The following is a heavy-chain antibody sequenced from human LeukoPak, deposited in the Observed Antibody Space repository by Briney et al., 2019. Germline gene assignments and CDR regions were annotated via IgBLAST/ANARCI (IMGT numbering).Heavy chain of an antibody. V-gene: IGHV3-30*18. J-gene: IGHJ4*02. D-gene: IGHD3-3*01. CDR2: ISYDGSNK. Sequence: AGSLRLSCAASGFTFSSYCMHWVRQAPGKGLEWVAVISYDGSNKYYADSVKGRFTISRGTSKNTLYVQLNSVRAEDTAIYYCVKPDFGYLPHFFDYWGQGTLVTVSS. CDR3: VKPDFGYLPHFFDY. CDR1: GFTFSSYC.